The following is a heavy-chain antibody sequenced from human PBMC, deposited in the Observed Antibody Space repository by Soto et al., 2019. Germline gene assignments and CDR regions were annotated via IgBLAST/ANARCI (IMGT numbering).Heavy chain of an antibody. CDR1: GGSINPFY. CDR2: LYYSGNT. V-gene: IGHV4-59*01. CDR3: ARVGGVAASTFDY. D-gene: IGHD2-15*01. J-gene: IGHJ4*02. Sequence: SETLSLTCTVSGGSINPFYWSWVQQPPGKGLEWIGYLYYSGNTNYNPSLKSRVTISVAACKNQVSLRLTSVTAADTAVYYCARVGGVAASTFDYWGQGTVGTVPS.